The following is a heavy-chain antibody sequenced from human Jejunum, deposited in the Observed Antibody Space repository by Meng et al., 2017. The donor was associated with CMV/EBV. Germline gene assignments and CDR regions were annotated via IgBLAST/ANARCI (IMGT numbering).Heavy chain of an antibody. V-gene: IGHV3-48*03. CDR1: EFTFSSYQ. J-gene: IGHJ6*02. CDR3: ARDYFGNYAMDV. Sequence: ATSEFTFSSYQVNWVRQAPGKGLEWISYISTSSTTIYYADSVKGRFTISRDNAKNSLYLQMNSLRADDTAVYYCARDYFGNYAMDVWGQGTTVTVSS. D-gene: IGHD3-10*01. CDR2: ISTSSTTI.